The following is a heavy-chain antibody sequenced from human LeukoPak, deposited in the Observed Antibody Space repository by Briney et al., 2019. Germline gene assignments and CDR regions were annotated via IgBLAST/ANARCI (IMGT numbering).Heavy chain of an antibody. CDR3: ARGRVAGTGY. CDR2: IYYSGST. D-gene: IGHD2-15*01. J-gene: IGHJ4*02. CDR1: GGSISSYY. Sequence: SETLSLTCTVSGGSISSYYWSWIRQPPGKGLEWIGYIYYSGSTNYNPSLKSRVTISVDTSKNQFSLKLSSVTAADTAVYYCARGRVAGTGYWGQGTLVTVSS. V-gene: IGHV4-59*12.